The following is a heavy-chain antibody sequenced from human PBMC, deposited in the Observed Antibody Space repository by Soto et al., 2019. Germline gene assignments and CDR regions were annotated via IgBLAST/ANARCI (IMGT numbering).Heavy chain of an antibody. CDR2: IYSGGST. D-gene: IGHD7-27*01. J-gene: IGHJ4*02. V-gene: IGHV3-53*01. CDR3: ARTLGY. Sequence: GGSLRLSCAASGFTFSSYAVHWVRQAPGKGLEWVAVIYSGGSTYYADSVKGRFTISRDNSKNTLYLQMNSLRAEDTAVYYCARTLGYWGQGTLVTVSS. CDR1: GFTFSSYA.